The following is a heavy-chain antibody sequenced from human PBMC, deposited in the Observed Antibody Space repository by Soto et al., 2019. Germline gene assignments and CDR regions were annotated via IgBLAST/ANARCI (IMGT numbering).Heavy chain of an antibody. V-gene: IGHV3-33*01. D-gene: IGHD3-10*01. J-gene: IGHJ6*02. Sequence: VGSLRLSCAASGFTFSSYGMHWVRQAPGKGLEWVAVIWYDGSNKYYADSVKGRFTISRDNSKNTLYLQMNSLRAEDTAVYYCARVLGSGYYYYGMDVWGQGTTVTVSS. CDR1: GFTFSSYG. CDR2: IWYDGSNK. CDR3: ARVLGSGYYYYGMDV.